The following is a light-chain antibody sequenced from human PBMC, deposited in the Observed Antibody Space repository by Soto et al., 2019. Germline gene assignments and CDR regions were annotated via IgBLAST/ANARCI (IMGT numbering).Light chain of an antibody. V-gene: IGKV4-1*01. CDR3: QQYYITPET. CDR2: WAS. Sequence: DIVMTQSPDSLAVSLGARATINCKSSQSVLYSSNNKNYLAWYQQKPGQPPKLLIYWASTRESGVPDRFSGSGSGTDFTLTISSLQAEDVAVYYCQQYYITPETFGQGTKLEIK. J-gene: IGKJ2*01. CDR1: QSVLYSSNNKNY.